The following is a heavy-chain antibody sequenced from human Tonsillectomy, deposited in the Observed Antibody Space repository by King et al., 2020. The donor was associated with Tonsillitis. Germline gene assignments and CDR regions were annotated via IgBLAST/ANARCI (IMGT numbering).Heavy chain of an antibody. Sequence: VTLKESGPALVKPTQTLTLTCTFSGFSLSTSGMRVSWIRPPPGKGLEWLARIDWDDDKFYSTSLKTRLTISKDTSKNQVVLTMTNMDPVDTATYYCARISYSSGWYFDLWGRGTLVTVSS. CDR2: IDWDDDK. V-gene: IGHV2-70*04. D-gene: IGHD6-19*01. J-gene: IGHJ2*01. CDR3: ARISYSSGWYFDL. CDR1: GFSLSTSGMR.